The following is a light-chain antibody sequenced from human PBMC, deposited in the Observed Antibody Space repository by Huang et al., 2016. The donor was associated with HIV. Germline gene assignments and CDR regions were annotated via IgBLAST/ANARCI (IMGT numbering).Light chain of an antibody. V-gene: IGKV3-11*01. J-gene: IGKJ5*01. CDR3: QQCSIWQIT. Sequence: IVLTQSPATLSLSPGERATLSCRASQTVSNYLAWYQQKPGQAPRLLIYDASKRATGIPARFTGSGSGTDFTLTISSLEPEDFAIYYCQQCSIWQITFGQGTRLEIK. CDR1: QTVSNY. CDR2: DAS.